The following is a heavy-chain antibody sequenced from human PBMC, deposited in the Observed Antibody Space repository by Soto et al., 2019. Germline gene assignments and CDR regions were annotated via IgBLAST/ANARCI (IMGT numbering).Heavy chain of an antibody. CDR3: VRTSRGGAPAPGEDY. J-gene: IGHJ4*02. CDR1: GFTFSSYW. CDR2: INSDGSST. V-gene: IGHV3-74*01. D-gene: IGHD3-10*01. Sequence: PGGSLRLSCAASGFTFSSYWMHWVRQAPGEGLVWVSRINSDGSSTSYADSVKGRFTISRDNAKNTLYLQMNSLRAEDTAVYYCVRTSRGGAPAPGEDYGGREPLFPVPS.